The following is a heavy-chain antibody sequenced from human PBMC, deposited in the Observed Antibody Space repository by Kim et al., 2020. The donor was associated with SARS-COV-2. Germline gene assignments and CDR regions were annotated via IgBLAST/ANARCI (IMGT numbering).Heavy chain of an antibody. D-gene: IGHD3-3*01. CDR2: INQYGDI. Sequence: SETLSLTCALKSGSFSVYYWTWIRQSPGSGLEWIGKINQYGDINYNPSLQNRVTISLDTSKNHFSLQLIDVTAADTAVYYCARRQTVRALEYWGQGTRVTVSS. CDR1: SGSFSVYY. J-gene: IGHJ4*02. V-gene: IGHV4-34*01. CDR3: ARRQTVRALEY.